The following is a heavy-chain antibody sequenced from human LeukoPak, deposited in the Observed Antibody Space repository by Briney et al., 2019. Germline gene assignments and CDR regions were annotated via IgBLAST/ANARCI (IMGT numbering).Heavy chain of an antibody. CDR2: ISSSSSYI. V-gene: IGHV3-21*04. D-gene: IGHD2-15*01. Sequence: GGSLRLSCAASGFTFSSYSMNWVRQAPGKGLEWVSSISSSSSYIYYADSVKGRFTISRDNAKNSLYLQMNSLRSEDTAVYYCATDIASAKEFDYWGQGTLVTVSS. CDR3: ATDIASAKEFDY. J-gene: IGHJ4*02. CDR1: GFTFSSYS.